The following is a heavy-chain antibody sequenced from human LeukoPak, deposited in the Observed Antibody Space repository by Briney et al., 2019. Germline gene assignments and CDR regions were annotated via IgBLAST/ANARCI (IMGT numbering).Heavy chain of an antibody. J-gene: IGHJ3*01. D-gene: IGHD6-13*01. CDR2: ISNFDGDT. CDR1: GRLFTSYS. CDR3: VRARGCSNCVRTDGCDS. Sequence: GASVKVSCKASGRLFTSYSIAWLRRAPGEGLEWVGWISNFDGDTKVAENLQGRVTLTTDSSTSTAYMVLTNLKFDDTAVYYCVRARGCSNCVRTDGCDSWGQGTKVTVSS. V-gene: IGHV1-18*01.